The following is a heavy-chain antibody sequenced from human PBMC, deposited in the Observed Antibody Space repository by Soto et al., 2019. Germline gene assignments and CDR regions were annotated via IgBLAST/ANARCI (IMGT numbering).Heavy chain of an antibody. CDR1: GGSISSSTHF. CDR3: ARHSDKPRMTVGFDV. V-gene: IGHV4-39*01. J-gene: IGHJ3*01. D-gene: IGHD3-22*01. Sequence: PSETLSLTCTVSGGSISSSTHFWCGIRQPPGKGLEWIGSIHYSGTTYYNPSLRSRVTISVDTSKNQFSLILTSVTAADTAVYYCARHSDKPRMTVGFDVWGPGRKVTVSS. CDR2: IHYSGTT.